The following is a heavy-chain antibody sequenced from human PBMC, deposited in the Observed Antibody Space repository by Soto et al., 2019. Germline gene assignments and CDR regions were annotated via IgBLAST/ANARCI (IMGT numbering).Heavy chain of an antibody. Sequence: QVQLVRSGAEVKKPGASVKVSCKASGYTFTGYYMHWVRQAPGQGLEWMGWINPNSGGTNYAQKFQGWVTMTRDTSISTADMELSRLRSDDTAVYYCARDARGDEAPMDYWGQGTLVTVSS. D-gene: IGHD3-10*01. CDR3: ARDARGDEAPMDY. CDR2: INPNSGGT. V-gene: IGHV1-2*04. CDR1: GYTFTGYY. J-gene: IGHJ4*02.